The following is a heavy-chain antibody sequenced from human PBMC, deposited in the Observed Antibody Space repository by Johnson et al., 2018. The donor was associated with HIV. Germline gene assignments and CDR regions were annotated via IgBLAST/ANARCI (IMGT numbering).Heavy chain of an antibody. V-gene: IGHV3-64*01. CDR3: ARDPAAAALRAFDI. CDR1: GFTFSSYA. J-gene: IGHJ3*02. D-gene: IGHD6-13*01. CDR2: ISSNGGST. Sequence: EVQLVESGGGVVQPGGSLRLSCAVSGFTFSSYAIHWVRQAPGKGLEYVSAISSNGGSTYYANSVKGRFTISRDNSKNTLYLQMGSLRVEDTAVYYCARDPAAAALRAFDIWGQGTMVTVSS.